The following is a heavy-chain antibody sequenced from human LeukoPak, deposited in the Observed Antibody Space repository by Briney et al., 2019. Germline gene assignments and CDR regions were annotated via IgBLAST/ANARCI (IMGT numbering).Heavy chain of an antibody. CDR2: ISSSGSTI. Sequence: GGSLRLSCAASGFTFSDYYMSWIRQAPGKGLEWVLYISSSGSTIYYADSVKGRFTISRDNAKNSLYLQMNSVRAEDAAIYYCARKTSSGPFDPWGQGTLVTVSS. V-gene: IGHV3-11*01. CDR1: GFTFSDYY. CDR3: ARKTSSGPFDP. J-gene: IGHJ5*02. D-gene: IGHD6-25*01.